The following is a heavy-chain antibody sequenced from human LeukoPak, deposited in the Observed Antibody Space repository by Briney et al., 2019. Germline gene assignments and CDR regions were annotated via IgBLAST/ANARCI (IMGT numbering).Heavy chain of an antibody. CDR2: ISSSGSTI. CDR3: ARDLTYYYDSSGYYHEVYFFDY. D-gene: IGHD3-22*01. CDR1: GGPFSDHY. V-gene: IGHV3-11*04. Sequence: LSLTCGVYGGPFSDHYWSWIRQAPGKGLEWVSYISSSGSTIYYADSVKGRFTISRDNAKNSLYLQMNSLRAEDTAVYYCARDLTYYYDSSGYYHEVYFFDYWGQGTLVTVSS. J-gene: IGHJ4*02.